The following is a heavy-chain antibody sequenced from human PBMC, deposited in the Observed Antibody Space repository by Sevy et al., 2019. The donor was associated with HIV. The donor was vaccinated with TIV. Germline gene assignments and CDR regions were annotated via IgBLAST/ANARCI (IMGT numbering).Heavy chain of an antibody. CDR1: GLSFSTYG. CDR3: AKDPRVSISGTTNYYYYMDV. J-gene: IGHJ6*03. D-gene: IGHD1-7*01. CDR2: IRHDGGNR. Sequence: GGSLRLSCAASGLSFSTYGMHWVRQVPGKGLEWVAVIRHDGGNRYYVDSVKGQFTISRDNSKNTLYLQMNSLRPEDTAIYYCAKDPRVSISGTTNYYYYMDVWGKGTTVTVSS. V-gene: IGHV3-30*02.